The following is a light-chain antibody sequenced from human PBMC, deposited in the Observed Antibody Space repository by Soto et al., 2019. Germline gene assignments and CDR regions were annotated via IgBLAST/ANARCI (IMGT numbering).Light chain of an antibody. CDR1: QSLLYNNTFNY. V-gene: IGKV2-28*01. J-gene: IGKJ5*01. CDR2: LGS. CDR3: MQYLRSPS. Sequence: EIVMTQSPLTLPVTPGEPASMSCRSSQSLLYNNTFNYLDWYLQKPGQSPHLLIYLGSNRASGVPDRFIGSGSGTALSRKISRVEVAGVRTDYGMQYLRSPSIGQQTRLE.